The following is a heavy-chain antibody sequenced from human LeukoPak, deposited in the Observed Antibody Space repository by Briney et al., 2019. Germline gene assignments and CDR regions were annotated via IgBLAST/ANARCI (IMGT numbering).Heavy chain of an antibody. D-gene: IGHD4-17*01. CDR2: ISTSGSTI. CDR3: ARDPTYGDLDY. CDR1: GFTFSSSA. Sequence: GGSLRLSCAASGFTFSSSAMSWVRQAPGKGLEWVSYISTSGSTIFYADSVKGRFTISRDNANNSLYLQMNSLRAEDTAVYYCARDPTYGDLDYWGQGTLVTVSS. V-gene: IGHV3-48*03. J-gene: IGHJ4*02.